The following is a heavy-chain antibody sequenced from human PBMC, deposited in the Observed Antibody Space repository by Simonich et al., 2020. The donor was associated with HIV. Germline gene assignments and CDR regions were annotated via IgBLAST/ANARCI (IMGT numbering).Heavy chain of an antibody. V-gene: IGHV4-34*02. Sequence: QVQLQQWGAGLVKPSETLSLTCAVYGGSFSGYYWTWIRQPPGKGLEWIGEINHSGRTNYNPSLKSRAIISVEASKNQFSLKLRSVTAADTAVYYCARGAPSVAAAREVWFDPWGQGTLVTVSS. CDR1: GGSFSGYY. J-gene: IGHJ5*02. CDR2: INHSGRT. CDR3: ARGAPSVAAAREVWFDP. D-gene: IGHD6-25*01.